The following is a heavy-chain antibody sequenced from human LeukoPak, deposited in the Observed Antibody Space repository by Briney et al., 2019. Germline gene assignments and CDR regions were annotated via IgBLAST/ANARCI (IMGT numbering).Heavy chain of an antibody. CDR3: ARSASGSYWNFQH. J-gene: IGHJ1*01. CDR2: INPQSGGT. Sequence: SVKVSCKASGYTFTGYYMHWVRQAPGQGLEYMGWINPQSGGTNNAQKFQGRVTMTRGTSISTAYMDLNRLTDDDTAIYYCARSASGSYWNFQHWGQGTLVTVSS. D-gene: IGHD1-26*01. CDR1: GYTFTGYY. V-gene: IGHV1-2*02.